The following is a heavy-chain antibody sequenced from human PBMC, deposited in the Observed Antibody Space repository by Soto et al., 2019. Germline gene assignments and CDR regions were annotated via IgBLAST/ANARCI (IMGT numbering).Heavy chain of an antibody. CDR3: ARDATRGGDFDY. CDR2: INEDGSVI. V-gene: IGHV3-7*01. Sequence: EVQLVESGGGLVQPGESLRLSCAASGFTFRNYWMTWVRQAPGKGLEWVANINEDGSVILYVDSVKGRFTFARDNAKNSLSLQMNSLRGEDTAVYYCARDATRGGDFDYWGQGTLVTVSS. J-gene: IGHJ4*02. CDR1: GFTFRNYW. D-gene: IGHD1-1*01.